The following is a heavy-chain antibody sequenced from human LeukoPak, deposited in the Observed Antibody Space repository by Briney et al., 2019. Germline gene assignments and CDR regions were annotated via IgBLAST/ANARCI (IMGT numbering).Heavy chain of an antibody. CDR1: GGSFSGYY. CDR2: IYTSGST. J-gene: IGHJ4*02. CDR3: ARGGIAVAGPFYY. D-gene: IGHD6-19*01. V-gene: IGHV4-59*10. Sequence: SETLSLTCAVYGGSFSGYYWSWIRQPAGKGLEWIGRIYTSGSTNYNPSLKSRVTMSVDTSKNQFSLKLSSVTAADTAVYYCARGGIAVAGPFYYWGQGTLVTVSS.